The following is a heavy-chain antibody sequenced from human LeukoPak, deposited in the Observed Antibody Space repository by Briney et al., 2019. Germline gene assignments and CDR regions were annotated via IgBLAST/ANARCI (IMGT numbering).Heavy chain of an antibody. J-gene: IGHJ6*02. CDR2: INPNSGGT. CDR3: ARVSRWQLVYYYGMDV. V-gene: IGHV1-2*02. D-gene: IGHD6-13*01. Sequence: ASVKVSCKASGYTFTGYYMHWVRQAPGQGLEWMGWINPNSGGTNYAQKFQGRVTMTRDTSISTAYMELSRLRSDDTAVYYWARVSRWQLVYYYGMDVWGQGTTVTVSS. CDR1: GYTFTGYY.